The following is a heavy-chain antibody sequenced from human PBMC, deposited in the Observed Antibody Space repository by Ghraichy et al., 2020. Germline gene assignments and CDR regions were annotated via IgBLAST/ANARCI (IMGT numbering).Heavy chain of an antibody. CDR3: ARDRQTDTIFGVVITHYYYYGMDV. CDR1: GFTFSSYE. D-gene: IGHD3-3*01. Sequence: GESLNISCAASGFTFSSYEMNWVRQAPGKGLEWVSYISSSGSTIYYADSVKGRFTISRDNAKNSLYLQMNSLRAEDTAVYYCARDRQTDTIFGVVITHYYYYGMDVWGQGTTVTVSS. CDR2: ISSSGSTI. V-gene: IGHV3-48*03. J-gene: IGHJ6*02.